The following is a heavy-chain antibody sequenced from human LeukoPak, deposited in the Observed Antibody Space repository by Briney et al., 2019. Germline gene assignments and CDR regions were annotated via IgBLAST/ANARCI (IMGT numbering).Heavy chain of an antibody. CDR1: GDSISTSNSY. J-gene: IGHJ5*02. CDR2: IYYSGNT. Sequence: PSETLSLTCTVSGDSISTSNSYWGWIRQPPGKGLEWIGSIYYSGNTYYNASLKSRVTISVDTSKNQFSLKLTSVTAADTAVYYCARDRGEADPWGQGTLVTVSS. V-gene: IGHV4-39*02. CDR3: ARDRGEADP. D-gene: IGHD2-21*01.